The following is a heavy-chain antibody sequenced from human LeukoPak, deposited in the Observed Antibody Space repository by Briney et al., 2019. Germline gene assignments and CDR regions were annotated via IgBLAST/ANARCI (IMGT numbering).Heavy chain of an antibody. Sequence: TGGSLRLSCAASGFTFDDYAMHWVRQAPGKGLEWVSGISWNSGSIGYADSVKGRFTISRDNAKSSLYLQMNSLRAEDTALYYCAKDEVTATVLGYMDVWGKGTTVTVSS. D-gene: IGHD5-18*01. CDR3: AKDEVTATVLGYMDV. CDR1: GFTFDDYA. V-gene: IGHV3-9*01. J-gene: IGHJ6*03. CDR2: ISWNSGSI.